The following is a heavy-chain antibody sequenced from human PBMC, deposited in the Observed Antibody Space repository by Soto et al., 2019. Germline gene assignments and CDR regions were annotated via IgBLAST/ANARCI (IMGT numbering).Heavy chain of an antibody. V-gene: IGHV1-8*01. CDR3: ARTRFGAVAGT. D-gene: IGHD6-19*01. Sequence: QVQLVQSGAEVKKPGASVTVSCETSGYTFTSYDIHWVRQATGQGPEWMGWMNPYSGNTVYAQKFQGRIIMTRNTSMSTAYMELSSLRSEDTAVYYCARTRFGAVAGTWGQGTLVTVSS. J-gene: IGHJ5*02. CDR1: GYTFTSYD. CDR2: MNPYSGNT.